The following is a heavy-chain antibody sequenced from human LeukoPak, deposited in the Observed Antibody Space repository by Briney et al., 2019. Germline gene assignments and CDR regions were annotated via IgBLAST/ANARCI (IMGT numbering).Heavy chain of an antibody. V-gene: IGHV4-38-2*02. CDR2: IYRSGST. Sequence: PSETLSLTCTVSGYSINSGYYWVWIRQPPGKGLEWIGSIYRSGSTSYNPSLKRRVTISVDTSKNQFSLKVSSVTAADTAVYYCARGDCSGSICYSPMDVWGTGTTVTVSS. D-gene: IGHD2-21*01. CDR3: ARGDCSGSICYSPMDV. CDR1: GYSINSGYY. J-gene: IGHJ6*03.